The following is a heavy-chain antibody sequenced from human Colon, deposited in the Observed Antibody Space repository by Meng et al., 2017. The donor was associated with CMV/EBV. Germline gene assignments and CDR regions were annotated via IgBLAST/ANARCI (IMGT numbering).Heavy chain of an antibody. CDR3: AREVAVTKFFDF. CDR2: INQDGSEK. Sequence: GESLKISCVASGFTFNTYWMTWVRRAPGKGLEWVANINQDGSEKYYVDSVKGRFTISRDNARNSLYLQMNSLGAEDSAVFYCAREVAVTKFFDFWGQGTVVTVSS. D-gene: IGHD4-11*01. V-gene: IGHV3-7*03. CDR1: GFTFNTYW. J-gene: IGHJ4*02.